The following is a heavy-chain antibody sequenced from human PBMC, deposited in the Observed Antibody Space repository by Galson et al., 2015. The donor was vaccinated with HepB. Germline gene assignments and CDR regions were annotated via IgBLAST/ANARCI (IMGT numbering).Heavy chain of an antibody. Sequence: ETLSLTCTVSGGSISSSSYYWGWIRQPPGKGLEWIGSIYYSGSTYYNPSLKSRVTISVDTSKNQFSLKLSSVTAADTAVYYCASWTYYYDSRFDYWGQGTLVTVSS. CDR3: ASWTYYYDSRFDY. J-gene: IGHJ4*02. D-gene: IGHD3-22*01. CDR2: IYYSGST. V-gene: IGHV4-39*07. CDR1: GGSISSSSYY.